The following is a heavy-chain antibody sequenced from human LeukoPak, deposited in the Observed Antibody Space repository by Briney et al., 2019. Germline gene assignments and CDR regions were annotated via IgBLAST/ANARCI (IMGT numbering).Heavy chain of an antibody. D-gene: IGHD2-21*01. Sequence: GGSLRLSCAASGFTFINAWMTWVRQAPGKGLEWVGRIKSKTDGGTTDYAAPVKGRFSISRDDSKNTLYLQMNCLKTEDTAVYYCSTSPGDESDFWGQGTLVTVSS. CDR3: STSPGDESDF. V-gene: IGHV3-15*01. CDR2: IKSKTDGGTT. CDR1: GFTFINAW. J-gene: IGHJ4*02.